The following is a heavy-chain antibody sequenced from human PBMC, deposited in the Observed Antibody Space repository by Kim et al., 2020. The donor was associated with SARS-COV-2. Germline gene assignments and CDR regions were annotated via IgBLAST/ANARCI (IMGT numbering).Heavy chain of an antibody. Sequence: GGSLRLSCAASGFTFSSYGMHWVRQAPGKGLEWVAVIWFDGSNKYYADSVKGRFTISRDNSKNTLSLQMNSLRAEDTAVYYCARSQEHNWNADYWGQGTLVTVSS. V-gene: IGHV3-33*01. CDR1: GFTFSSYG. CDR2: IWFDGSNK. J-gene: IGHJ4*02. D-gene: IGHD1-1*01. CDR3: ARSQEHNWNADY.